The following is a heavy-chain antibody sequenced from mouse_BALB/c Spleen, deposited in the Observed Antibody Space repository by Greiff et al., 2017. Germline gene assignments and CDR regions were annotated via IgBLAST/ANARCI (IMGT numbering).Heavy chain of an antibody. CDR1: GYSITSDYA. V-gene: IGHV3-2*02. CDR2: ISYSGST. Sequence: EVQLQESGPGLVKPSQSLSLTCTVTGYSITSDYAWNWIRQFPGNKLEWMGYISYSGSTSYNPSLKSRISITRDTSKNQFFLQLNSVTTEDTATYYCASTYYDYDWFAYWGQGTLVTVSA. D-gene: IGHD2-4*01. J-gene: IGHJ3*01. CDR3: ASTYYDYDWFAY.